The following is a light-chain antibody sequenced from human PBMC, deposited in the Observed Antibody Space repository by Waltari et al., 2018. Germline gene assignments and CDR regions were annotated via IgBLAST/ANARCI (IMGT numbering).Light chain of an antibody. Sequence: DIVMTQSPLTLPVTLGEPDSISCRSSQSLIYTNGYNYLDWYLQKPGQSPQLLIYLGSNRASGVPDRFSGSGSGTNFTLKISIVDAEDVGIYYCMQALQTPTFGGGTKVEI. CDR2: LGS. CDR3: MQALQTPT. CDR1: QSLIYTNGYNY. J-gene: IGKJ4*01. V-gene: IGKV2-28*01.